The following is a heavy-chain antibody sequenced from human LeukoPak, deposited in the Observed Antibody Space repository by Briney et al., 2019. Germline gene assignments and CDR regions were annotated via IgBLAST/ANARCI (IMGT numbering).Heavy chain of an antibody. D-gene: IGHD5-24*01. J-gene: IGHJ4*02. CDR2: ISSSSSTI. Sequence: PGGSLRLSCAASGFTFSSYSMNWVRQAPGKGLEWVSYISSSSSTIYYADSVKGRFTISRDNAKSSLYLQMNSLRAEDTAVYYCASSKMRGFDYWGQGTLVTVSS. V-gene: IGHV3-48*04. CDR1: GFTFSSYS. CDR3: ASSKMRGFDY.